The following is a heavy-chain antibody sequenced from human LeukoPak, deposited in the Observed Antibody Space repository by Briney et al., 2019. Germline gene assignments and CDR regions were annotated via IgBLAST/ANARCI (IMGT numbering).Heavy chain of an antibody. CDR2: ILYSGST. J-gene: IGHJ4*02. V-gene: IGHV4-31*03. CDR1: GGSISSGGHY. CDR3: ARTYSTSWGYYFDY. D-gene: IGHD6-13*01. Sequence: SETLSLTCTVSGGSISSGGHYWSWIRQHPEKGLEWIGYILYSGSTYYNPSLKSRVTISVDTSKNQFSLKLSSVTAADTAVYYCARTYSTSWGYYFDYWGQGTLVTVSS.